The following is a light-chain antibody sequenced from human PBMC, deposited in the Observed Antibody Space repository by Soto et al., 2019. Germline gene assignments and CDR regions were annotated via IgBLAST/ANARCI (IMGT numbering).Light chain of an antibody. CDR2: GAS. Sequence: EIVLTQSPAALSVSPGERVTLSCRASQSVSSYLAWYQQKPGQAPRLLIYGASTRATDIPARFSGSGSGTEFTLTISSLQSEDFALYYCQQYNNWPLTFGGGTKVDIK. CDR3: QQYNNWPLT. CDR1: QSVSSY. V-gene: IGKV3-15*01. J-gene: IGKJ4*01.